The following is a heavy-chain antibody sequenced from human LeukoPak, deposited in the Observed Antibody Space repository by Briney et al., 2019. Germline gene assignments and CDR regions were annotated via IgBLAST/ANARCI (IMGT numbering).Heavy chain of an antibody. Sequence: SVKVSCKASGDAFSTDAIHWVRQAPGQGLEWVGGIIPISGTANFPQKLQGRVTITTDESTSTAYMELSSLSSEDTAVYFCARSVDYDSSGYYLGFFDYWGQGTLVTVSS. D-gene: IGHD3-22*01. CDR2: IIPISGTA. J-gene: IGHJ4*02. CDR1: GDAFSTDA. V-gene: IGHV1-69*05. CDR3: ARSVDYDSSGYYLGFFDY.